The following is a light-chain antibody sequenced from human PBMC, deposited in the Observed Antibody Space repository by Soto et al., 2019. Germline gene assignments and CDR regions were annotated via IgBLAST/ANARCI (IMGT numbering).Light chain of an antibody. V-gene: IGLV2-14*03. CDR3: NSYSTSRTPLV. J-gene: IGLJ2*01. Sequence: QSALTQPASVSGSPGQSITISCTGTSSDVGGYDYVSWYQQHPGKAPRLMIYDVNNRPSGVSNRFSGSKSGNTASLTISGLQAEDEADYYCNSYSTSRTPLVFGGGTQLTVL. CDR1: SSDVGGYDY. CDR2: DVN.